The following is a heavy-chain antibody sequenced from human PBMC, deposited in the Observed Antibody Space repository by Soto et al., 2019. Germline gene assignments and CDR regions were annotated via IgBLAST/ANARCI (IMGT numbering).Heavy chain of an antibody. D-gene: IGHD3-10*01. Sequence: QVQLVQSGAEVKKPGSSVKVSCKASGGTFSSYAISWVRQAPGQGLEWMGGIIPIFGTANYAQKFQGRVTSTPDKSTSTAYMELSSMRSEDTAVYYCAREATYYYGSGSYYNGGYFDYWGQGTLVTVSS. CDR2: IIPIFGTA. CDR3: AREATYYYGSGSYYNGGYFDY. V-gene: IGHV1-69*06. CDR1: GGTFSSYA. J-gene: IGHJ4*02.